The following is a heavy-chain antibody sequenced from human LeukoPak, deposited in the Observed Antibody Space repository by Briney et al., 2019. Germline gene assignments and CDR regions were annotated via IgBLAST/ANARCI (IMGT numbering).Heavy chain of an antibody. Sequence: SETLSLTCTVSGSISSYYWSWLRQPPGKGLEWIGYIYTSGTTNYNPSLKSRVTISVDTSKNQFSLDLSSVTAADSAVYYCARQKCTSASCLTKNAFDVWGQGTMVTASS. CDR2: IYTSGTT. V-gene: IGHV4-4*09. CDR1: GSISSYY. D-gene: IGHD2-2*01. CDR3: ARQKCTSASCLTKNAFDV. J-gene: IGHJ3*01.